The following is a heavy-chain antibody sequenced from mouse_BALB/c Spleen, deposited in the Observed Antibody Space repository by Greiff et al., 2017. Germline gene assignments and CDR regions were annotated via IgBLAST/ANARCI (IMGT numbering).Heavy chain of an antibody. CDR3: ARDPNSLRRPYAMDY. V-gene: IGHV7-3*02. CDR2: IRNKANGYTT. Sequence: DVKLVESGGGLVQPGGSLRLSCATSGFTFTDYYMSWVRQPPGKALEWLGFIRNKANGYTTEYSASVKGRFTISRDNSQSILYLQMNTLRAEDSATYYCARDPNSLRRPYAMDYWGQGTSVTVSS. CDR1: GFTFTDYY. D-gene: IGHD1-2*01. J-gene: IGHJ4*01.